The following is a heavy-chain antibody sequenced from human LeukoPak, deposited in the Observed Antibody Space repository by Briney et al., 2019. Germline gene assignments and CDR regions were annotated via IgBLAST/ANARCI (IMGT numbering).Heavy chain of an antibody. Sequence: GGSLRLSCTASGFTFSNYAMHWVRQAPGKGLEWVAVVSSDGHNTYYAASMQGRFTISRDNSNNALYLQMNSLRAEDTAVYYCARDGYRGMATFRVWGQGTMVTVSS. V-gene: IGHV3-30*03. CDR2: VSSDGHNT. D-gene: IGHD5-24*01. CDR3: ARDGYRGMATFRV. CDR1: GFTFSNYA. J-gene: IGHJ3*01.